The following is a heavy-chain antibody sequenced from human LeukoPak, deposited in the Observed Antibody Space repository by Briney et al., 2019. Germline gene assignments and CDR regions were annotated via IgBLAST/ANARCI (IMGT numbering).Heavy chain of an antibody. J-gene: IGHJ3*02. D-gene: IGHD1-26*01. V-gene: IGHV4-59*01. CDR2: IYYSGST. CDR1: GASISFYY. Sequence: SETLSLTCTVSGASISFYYWSWIRQPPGKGLEWIGYIYYSGSTKYNPSLKSRVTMSIDTSKNQFSLNLKSVTAADTAVYYCARGGSIVGATPHDTFDIWGQGTMVTVSS. CDR3: ARGGSIVGATPHDTFDI.